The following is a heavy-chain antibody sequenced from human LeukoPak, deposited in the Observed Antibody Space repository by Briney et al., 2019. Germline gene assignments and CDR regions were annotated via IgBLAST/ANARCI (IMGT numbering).Heavy chain of an antibody. CDR3: ARTLSLDY. Sequence: GGSLRLSCAASGFTFSSYLMHWVRQAPGKGLVWVTPINSDGSSTSYADSVKGRFTISRDNAKNTLYPQMNSLRAEETAVYCCARTLSLDYWGQGTLVTASS. J-gene: IGHJ4*02. CDR2: INSDGSST. V-gene: IGHV3-74*01. CDR1: GFTFSSYL.